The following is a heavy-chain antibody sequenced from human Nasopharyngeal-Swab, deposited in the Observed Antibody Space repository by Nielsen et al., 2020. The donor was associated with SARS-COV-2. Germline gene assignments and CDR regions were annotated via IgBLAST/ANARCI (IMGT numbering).Heavy chain of an antibody. CDR1: GYTFTSYA. J-gene: IGHJ4*02. V-gene: IGHV7-4-1*02. D-gene: IGHD6-13*01. CDR3: ARGSLTYSSSWYFDY. CDR2: INTNTGDP. Sequence: ASVKVSCKASGYTFTSYAMNWVRQAPGQGLEWMGWINTNTGDPTYAQGFTGRFVFSLDTSVSTAYLQISSLKAEDTAVYYCARGSLTYSSSWYFDYWGQGTLVTVSS.